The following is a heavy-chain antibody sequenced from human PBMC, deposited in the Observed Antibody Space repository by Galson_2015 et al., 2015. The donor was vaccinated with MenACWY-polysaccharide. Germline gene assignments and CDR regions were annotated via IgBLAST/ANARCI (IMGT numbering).Heavy chain of an antibody. CDR3: ARGGLLWFGELLGGSFDY. V-gene: IGHV3-48*03. CDR1: GFTFSSYE. Sequence: SLRLSCAASGFTFSSYEMNWVRQAPGKGLEWVSYISSSGSTIYYADSVKGRFTISRDNAKNSLYLQMTSLRAEDTAVYYCARGGLLWFGELLGGSFDYWGQGTLVTVSS. CDR2: ISSSGSTI. J-gene: IGHJ4*02. D-gene: IGHD3-10*01.